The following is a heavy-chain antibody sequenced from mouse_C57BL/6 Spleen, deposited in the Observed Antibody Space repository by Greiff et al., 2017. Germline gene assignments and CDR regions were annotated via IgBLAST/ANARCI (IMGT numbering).Heavy chain of an antibody. CDR2: IYPGDGDT. D-gene: IGHD1-1*01. CDR3: ARDYDGSSSYYYAMEY. Sequence: VQLQESGAELVKPGASVKISCKASGYAFSSYWMNWVKQRPGKGLEWIGQIYPGDGDTNYNGKFKGKATLTADKSSSTAYMQLSSLTSEDSAVYFCARDYDGSSSYYYAMEYWGQGTSVTVAS. V-gene: IGHV1-80*01. CDR1: GYAFSSYW. J-gene: IGHJ4*01.